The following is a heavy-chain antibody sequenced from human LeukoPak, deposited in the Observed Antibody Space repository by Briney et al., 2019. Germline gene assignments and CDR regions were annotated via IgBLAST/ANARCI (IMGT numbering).Heavy chain of an antibody. D-gene: IGHD3-10*01. V-gene: IGHV4-4*02. CDR3: SRENGSFSPFGY. CDR1: IGPFNNTHW. CDR2: ISLTGLT. J-gene: IGHJ4*02. Sequence: PSDTQSLPCGLCIGPFNNTHWMGPARQPPGHGLEWIEEISLTGLTHYTPSLESRVTVSLDKSKNQLSLTLTCVSSQDTAVYYCSRENGSFSPFGYWGQGTLVTVLS.